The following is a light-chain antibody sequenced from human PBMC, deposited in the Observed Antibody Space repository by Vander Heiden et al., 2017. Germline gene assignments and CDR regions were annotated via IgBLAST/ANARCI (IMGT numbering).Light chain of an antibody. CDR3: QQYKSYPLT. J-gene: IGKJ4*01. V-gene: IGKV1-16*01. CDR1: EGIDNY. Sequence: DIEMTQSPSALSASMGDRVHITQRASEGIDNYLAWFQQKPGKVPKSLIYSASSLKGGVPSRFSGSGSGTDFTLTISSLQPEDFATYYCQQYKSYPLTFGGGTKVEIK. CDR2: SAS.